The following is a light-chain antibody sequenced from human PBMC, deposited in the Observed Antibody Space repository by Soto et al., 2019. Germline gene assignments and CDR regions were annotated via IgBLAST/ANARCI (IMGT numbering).Light chain of an antibody. J-gene: IGKJ3*01. V-gene: IGKV1-27*01. CDR2: AAS. Sequence: DIQMTQSPTSLSASVGDRVTITCRASQGIRNFVAWYQQKPGKAPKLLIYAASTLQSGVPSRFSGSGSGTDVTLTINSLQSEDVATYSCQKYSSVPVFGPGTKVEIK. CDR3: QKYSSVPV. CDR1: QGIRNF.